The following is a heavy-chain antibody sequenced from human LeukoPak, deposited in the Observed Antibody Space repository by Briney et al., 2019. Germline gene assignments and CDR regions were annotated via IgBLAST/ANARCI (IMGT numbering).Heavy chain of an antibody. CDR1: GYTFTRYD. V-gene: IGHV1-8*01. CDR3: WIVYGSGGRDPTFGC. Sequence: ASVTVSRKSSGYTFTRYDINWVRQATGQGLEWMGWMNPYSGNTGYAQNFQGRVTIPRNNSIKTAFLEQSSLRCQGTAREYFWIVYGSGGRDPTFGCWGQGNLVTVSS. J-gene: IGHJ4*02. CDR2: MNPYSGNT. D-gene: IGHD3-10*01.